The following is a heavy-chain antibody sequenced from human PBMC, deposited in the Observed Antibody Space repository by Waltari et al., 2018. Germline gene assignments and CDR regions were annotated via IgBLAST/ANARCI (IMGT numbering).Heavy chain of an antibody. CDR1: GGSISSSY. CDR2: IYYSGST. CDR3: ARTRRSSSWYLWFDP. V-gene: IGHV4-59*01. Sequence: QVQLQESGPGLVKPSEPLSLPCTVSGGSISSSYWSWILQPPGKGLEWFGYIYYSGSTNYNPSLKSRVTISVDTSKNQFSLKLSSVTAADTAVYYCARTRRSSSWYLWFDPWGQGTLVTVSS. D-gene: IGHD6-13*01. J-gene: IGHJ5*02.